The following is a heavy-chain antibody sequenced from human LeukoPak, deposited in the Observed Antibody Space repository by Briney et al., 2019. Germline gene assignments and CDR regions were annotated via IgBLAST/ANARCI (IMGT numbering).Heavy chain of an antibody. CDR3: ARDYTLTGGTTSYFQH. CDR1: GYIFDIHA. V-gene: IGHV7-4-1*01. J-gene: IGHJ1*01. CDR2: ISTNTGNP. Sequence: GASVKVSCKASGYIFDIHAIIWVRQAPGQGLEFLGWISTNTGNPTYAQGFTGRFVFSLDTSVSTAYLQIRSLKAEDSAVYYCARDYTLTGGTTSYFQHWGQGTRVTVSS. D-gene: IGHD1-7*01.